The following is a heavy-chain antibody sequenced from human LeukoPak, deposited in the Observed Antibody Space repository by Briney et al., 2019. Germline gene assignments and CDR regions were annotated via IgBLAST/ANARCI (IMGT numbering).Heavy chain of an antibody. V-gene: IGHV1-24*01. CDR3: ATESVVPAGDPRRGDFDY. D-gene: IGHD2-2*01. Sequence: GASVKVSCKVSGYTLTELSMHWVRQAPGKGLEWMGGFDPEDGETIYAQKFQGRVTMTEDTSTDTAYMELSSLRSEDTAVYYCATESVVPAGDPRRGDFDYWGQGTLVTVSS. J-gene: IGHJ4*02. CDR1: GYTLTELS. CDR2: FDPEDGET.